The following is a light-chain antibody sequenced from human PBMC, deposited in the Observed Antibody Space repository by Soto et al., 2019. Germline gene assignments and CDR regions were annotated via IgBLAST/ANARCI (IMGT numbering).Light chain of an antibody. J-gene: IGKJ2*01. Sequence: EIVMTQSPATLSVSPGERATLSCRASQSVSSNLAWYQQKPGQAPRLLIYGASTRATGIPARFIGSGSGTEFTLTISSRQSEDFAVYYCQQDNNSPPYTFGQGTKLEIK. V-gene: IGKV3-15*01. CDR3: QQDNNSPPYT. CDR1: QSVSSN. CDR2: GAS.